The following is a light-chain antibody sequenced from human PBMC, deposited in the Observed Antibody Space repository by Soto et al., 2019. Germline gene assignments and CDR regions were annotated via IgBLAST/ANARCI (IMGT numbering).Light chain of an antibody. CDR1: SSDIGGYNF. Sequence: QSALTQPASVSGSPGQSITISCTGTSSDIGGYNFVSWYHQHPGKAPKLMIYDVSNRPAGVSNRFSGPKSGNTASLTISGLQAEDEADYYCSSYTSSNTVVFGGGTKLTVL. CDR2: DVS. J-gene: IGLJ3*02. V-gene: IGLV2-14*01. CDR3: SSYTSSNTVV.